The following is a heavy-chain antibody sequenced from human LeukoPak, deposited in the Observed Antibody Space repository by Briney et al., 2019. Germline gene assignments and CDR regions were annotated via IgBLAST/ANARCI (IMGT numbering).Heavy chain of an antibody. J-gene: IGHJ4*02. CDR1: GSTFTDKY. CDR2: MHPNTGDT. Sequence: ASVKVSCKTSGSTFTDKYIHWVRQAPGLGLECMGWMHPNTGDTVYVQKFQGRVTFTRDTSISTAYMELHRLGSDDTAVYFCVRDLTNPASGDYWGQGTLVTVSS. CDR3: VRDLTNPASGDY. V-gene: IGHV1-2*02. D-gene: IGHD1-14*01.